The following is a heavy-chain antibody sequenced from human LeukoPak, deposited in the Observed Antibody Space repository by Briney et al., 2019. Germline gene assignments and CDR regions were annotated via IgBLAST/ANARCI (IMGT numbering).Heavy chain of an antibody. CDR2: IIPIFGTA. CDR3: ARAVGATGPMNY. CDR1: GGTFSSYA. Sequence: ASVKVSCKASGGTFSSYAISWVRQAPGQGLEWMGGIIPIFGTANYAQKFQGRVTITADESTSTAYMELSSLRSEDTAVYYCARAVGATGPMNYRGQGTLVTVSS. D-gene: IGHD1-26*01. V-gene: IGHV1-69*13. J-gene: IGHJ4*02.